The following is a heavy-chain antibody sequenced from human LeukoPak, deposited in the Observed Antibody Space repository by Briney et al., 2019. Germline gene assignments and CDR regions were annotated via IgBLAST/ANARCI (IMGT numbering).Heavy chain of an antibody. CDR1: GFTFSSYG. J-gene: IGHJ6*03. V-gene: IGHV3-23*01. D-gene: IGHD2-2*01. CDR2: ISGSGGST. CDR3: ARGSSLGGYAYYYYYMDV. Sequence: TGGSLRLSCAASGFTFSSYGMSWVRQAPGKGLEWVSAISGSGGSTYYADSVKGRFTISRDNSKNTLYLQMNSLRAEDTAVYYCARGSSLGGYAYYYYYMDVWGKGTTVTISS.